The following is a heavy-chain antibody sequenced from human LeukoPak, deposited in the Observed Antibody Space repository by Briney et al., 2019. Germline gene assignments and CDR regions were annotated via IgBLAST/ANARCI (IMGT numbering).Heavy chain of an antibody. CDR3: ARVDCSGGSCYFDY. J-gene: IGHJ4*02. V-gene: IGHV3-74*01. CDR1: GFTFSRYW. Sequence: GGSLRLSCAASGFTFSRYWMHWVRQTPGEGLVWVSRINSDGSSTRYADSVKGRFTISRDNAKNTLDLQMSSLRAEDTAVYYCARVDCSGGSCYFDYWGQGTLVTVSS. CDR2: INSDGSST. D-gene: IGHD2-15*01.